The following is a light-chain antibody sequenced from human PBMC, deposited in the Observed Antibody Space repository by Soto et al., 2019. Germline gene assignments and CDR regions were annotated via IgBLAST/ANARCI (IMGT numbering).Light chain of an antibody. Sequence: QSVLTQPPSASGTPGQRVTISCSGSSSNIGSNTVNWYQQLPGTAPKLLIYRNNQRPSGVPDRFSGSNSGTSASLAISGLQSEYESDYYCSAWDDSLNGWVFGGGTKLTVL. CDR2: RNN. CDR3: SAWDDSLNGWV. CDR1: SSNIGSNT. V-gene: IGLV1-44*01. J-gene: IGLJ3*02.